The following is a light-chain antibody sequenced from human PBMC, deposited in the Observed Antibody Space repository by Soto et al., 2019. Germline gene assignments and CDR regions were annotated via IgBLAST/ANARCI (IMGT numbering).Light chain of an antibody. Sequence: DIVVTQSPATLSFFPVEVVTLSCRASQSVFSKLAWYQQRPGQAPTLLIFDASARAPGIPARFSGSGSGTEFTLTINSLQSEDFGVYFCMQYNKWPLRTFGQGTKVDIK. CDR1: QSVFSK. CDR2: DAS. CDR3: MQYNKWPLRT. J-gene: IGKJ1*01. V-gene: IGKV3-15*01.